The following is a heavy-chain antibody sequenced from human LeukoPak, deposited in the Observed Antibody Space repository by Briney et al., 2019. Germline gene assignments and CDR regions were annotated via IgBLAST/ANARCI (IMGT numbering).Heavy chain of an antibody. D-gene: IGHD3-3*01. CDR3: ARVLYYDFWSGYYNYYFDY. Sequence: LPGGSLRLSCAASGFTFSSYWTHWVRHAPGKGLVWVSRINSDGSSTSYADSVKGRFTISRDNAKNTLYLQMNSLRAEDTAVYYCARVLYYDFWSGYYNYYFDYWGQGTLVTVSS. CDR2: INSDGSST. CDR1: GFTFSSYW. J-gene: IGHJ4*02. V-gene: IGHV3-74*01.